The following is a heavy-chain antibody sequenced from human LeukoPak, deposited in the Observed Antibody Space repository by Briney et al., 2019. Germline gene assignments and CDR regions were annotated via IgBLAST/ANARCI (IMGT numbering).Heavy chain of an antibody. CDR1: GGSFSGYY. CDR3: ARRTEGAFDI. J-gene: IGHJ3*02. CDR2: INHSGST. V-gene: IGHV4-34*01. Sequence: TSSETLSLTCAVYGGSFSGYYWSWIRQPPGKGLEWIGEINHSGSTNYNPSLKSRVTISVDTSKNQFSLKLSSVTAADTAVYYCARRTEGAFDIWDQGTMVTVSS.